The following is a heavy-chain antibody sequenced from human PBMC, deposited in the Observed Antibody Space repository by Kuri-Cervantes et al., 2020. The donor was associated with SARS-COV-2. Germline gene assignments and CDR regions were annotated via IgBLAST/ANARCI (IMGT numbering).Heavy chain of an antibody. CDR2: INHSGST. Sequence: SQTLSLTCAVYGGSFSGYYWSWIRQPPGKGLEWIGEINHSGSTNYNPSLKSRVTISVDTSKNQFSLKLSSVTAADTAVYYCARGLDYYGSGSYSDWGRGTLVTVSS. D-gene: IGHD3-10*01. CDR3: ARGLDYYGSGSYSD. J-gene: IGHJ4*02. V-gene: IGHV4-34*01. CDR1: GGSFSGYY.